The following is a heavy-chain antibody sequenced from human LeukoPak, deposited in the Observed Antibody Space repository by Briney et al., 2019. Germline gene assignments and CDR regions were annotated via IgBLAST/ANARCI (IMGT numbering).Heavy chain of an antibody. Sequence: SETLSLTCSVSGDSVSRSDSYWDWIRQPPGKGLEWIGTIYYSGRTYYSPSLKSRVTMSVDPSQNQFSLTLRSVTAADTAVYYCARRRYYDGSGYLEWGQGTLLSVSS. CDR3: ARRRYYDGSGYLE. J-gene: IGHJ1*01. V-gene: IGHV4-39*01. CDR2: IYYSGRT. D-gene: IGHD3-22*01. CDR1: GDSVSRSDSY.